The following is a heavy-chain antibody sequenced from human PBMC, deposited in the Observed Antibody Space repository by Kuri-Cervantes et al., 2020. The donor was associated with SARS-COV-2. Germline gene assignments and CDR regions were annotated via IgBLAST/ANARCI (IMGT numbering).Heavy chain of an antibody. J-gene: IGHJ5*02. Sequence: SETLSLTCAVSGGSISSSNWWSWVRQPPGKGLEWIGEIYHSGSTNYNPSLKSRVTISVDKSKNQFSLKLSSVTAADTAVYYCARDPNTIVVVVAATHGIWFDPWGQGTLVTVSS. D-gene: IGHD2-15*01. V-gene: IGHV4-4*02. CDR3: ARDPNTIVVVVAATHGIWFDP. CDR2: IYHSGST. CDR1: GGSISSSNW.